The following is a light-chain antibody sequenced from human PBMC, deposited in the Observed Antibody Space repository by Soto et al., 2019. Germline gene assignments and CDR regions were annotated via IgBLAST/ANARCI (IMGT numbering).Light chain of an antibody. Sequence: ENVLTQSPGTLSLSPGERATLSCRDSQSVGRNYIAWFQQKPGQAPRLLMHTASVRATGIPDRFSGSGSGTDFTLTISRLEPEDFAVFYCQQYAASPLTFGGGTKVEI. V-gene: IGKV3-20*01. CDR1: QSVGRNY. CDR2: TAS. J-gene: IGKJ4*01. CDR3: QQYAASPLT.